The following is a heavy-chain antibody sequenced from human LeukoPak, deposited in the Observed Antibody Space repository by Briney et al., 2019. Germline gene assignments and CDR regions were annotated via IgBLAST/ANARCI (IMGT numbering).Heavy chain of an antibody. V-gene: IGHV3-30-3*01. CDR3: ARDREDYYYYYGMDV. J-gene: IGHJ6*02. CDR1: GFTFSSYA. CDR2: ISYDGSNK. D-gene: IGHD1-26*01. Sequence: PGGSLRLSCAASGFTFSSYAMHWVRQAPGKGLEWVAVISYDGSNKYYADSVKGRFTISRDNSKNTLYLQMNSLRAEDTAVYCCARDREDYYYYYGMDVWGQGTTVTVSS.